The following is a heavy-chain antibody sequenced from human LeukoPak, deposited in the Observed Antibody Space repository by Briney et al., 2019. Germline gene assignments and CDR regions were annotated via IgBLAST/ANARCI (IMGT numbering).Heavy chain of an antibody. CDR3: ARDSGSNFDY. D-gene: IGHD2-15*01. CDR1: GGSISGYY. Sequence: SQTLSLTCTVSGGSISGYYWNWIRQPPGKGLEWIGYIYYSGSTNYNPSLKSRVTMSLDTSKNQFSLKLSSVTAADTAVYHCARDSGSNFDYWGQGTLVTVSS. J-gene: IGHJ4*02. CDR2: IYYSGST. V-gene: IGHV4-59*01.